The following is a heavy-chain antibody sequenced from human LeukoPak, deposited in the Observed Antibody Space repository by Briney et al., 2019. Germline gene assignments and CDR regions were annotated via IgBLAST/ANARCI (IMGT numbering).Heavy chain of an antibody. D-gene: IGHD6-19*01. CDR2: ISSSSSYI. Sequence: GGSLRLSCAASGFTFSSYSMNWVRQAPGKGLEWVSSISSSSSYIYYADSVKGRFTISRDNAKNSLYLQMNSLRDEDTAMYYCARDFNQWLVNYYYYGMDVWGQGTTVTVSS. CDR1: GFTFSSYS. J-gene: IGHJ6*02. V-gene: IGHV3-21*01. CDR3: ARDFNQWLVNYYYYGMDV.